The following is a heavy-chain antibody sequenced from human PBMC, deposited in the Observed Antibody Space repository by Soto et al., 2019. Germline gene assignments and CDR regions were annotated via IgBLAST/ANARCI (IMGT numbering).Heavy chain of an antibody. J-gene: IGHJ4*02. CDR3: AKGNTVTTPLVDY. V-gene: IGHV3-30*18. CDR1: GFTXSSYG. D-gene: IGHD4-17*01. CDR2: ISYDGSNK. Sequence: PXGSLRLSCAASGFTXSSYGMHWVRQAPGKGLEWVAVISYDGSNKYYADSVKGRFTISRDNSKNTLYLQMNSLRAEDTAVYYCAKGNTVTTPLVDYWGQGTLVTVSS.